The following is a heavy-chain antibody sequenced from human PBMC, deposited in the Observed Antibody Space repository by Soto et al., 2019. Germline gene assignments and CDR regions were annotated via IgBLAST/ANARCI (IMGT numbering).Heavy chain of an antibody. CDR1: GYNFSSTY. D-gene: IGHD2-15*01. CDR3: ARGYCSGGNCYNGLDV. Sequence: QVQLVQSGAEVRKPGASVRVSCKAAGYNFSSTYLQWLRQAPGLGLEWWGLVYRRGGGTNYKESFKGRLNITRDTSTSTVYMDLSRLTSEDKAIYYCARGYCSGGNCYNGLDVWGQGTTVTVSS. CDR2: VYRRGGGT. V-gene: IGHV1-46*01. J-gene: IGHJ6*02.